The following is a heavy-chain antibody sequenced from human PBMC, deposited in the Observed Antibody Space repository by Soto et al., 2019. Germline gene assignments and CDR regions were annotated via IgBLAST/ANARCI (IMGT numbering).Heavy chain of an antibody. Sequence: PGESLKISCKGSGYSFTSYWISWVRQMPGKGLEWMGRIDPSDSYTNYSPSFQGHVTISADNSISTAYLQWSSLKASDTAMYYCARHPLPIIVGALKYYYYGMDVWGQGTTVTVSS. CDR3: ARHPLPIIVGALKYYYYGMDV. CDR2: IDPSDSYT. CDR1: GYSFTSYW. J-gene: IGHJ6*02. D-gene: IGHD1-26*01. V-gene: IGHV5-10-1*01.